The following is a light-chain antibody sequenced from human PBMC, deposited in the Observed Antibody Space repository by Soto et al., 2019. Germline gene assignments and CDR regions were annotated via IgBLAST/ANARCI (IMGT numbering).Light chain of an antibody. CDR3: SSYTSSKTLV. J-gene: IGLJ2*01. CDR1: SSDVGTYNY. CDR2: DVS. V-gene: IGLV2-14*01. Sequence: QSALTQPASVSGSPGQSITISCTGTSSDVGTYNYVSWYQQHPGEAPKLIIYDVSNRPSGVSIRFSGSKSGNTASLTISGLQAEDEADYYCSSYTSSKTLVFGGGTKLTVL.